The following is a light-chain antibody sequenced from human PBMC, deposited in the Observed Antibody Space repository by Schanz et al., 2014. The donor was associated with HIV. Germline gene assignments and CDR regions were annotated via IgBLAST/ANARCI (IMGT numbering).Light chain of an antibody. Sequence: EIVMTQSPATLSVSPGERATLSCRASQSVSTNLAWYQQKPGQAPRLLIYGASIRATGIPDRFSGSGSGTDFTLTISSLEPEDFAVYYCQQYGTSPRTFGQGSRLEV. CDR2: GAS. CDR3: QQYGTSPRT. J-gene: IGKJ1*01. V-gene: IGKV3D-15*01. CDR1: QSVSTN.